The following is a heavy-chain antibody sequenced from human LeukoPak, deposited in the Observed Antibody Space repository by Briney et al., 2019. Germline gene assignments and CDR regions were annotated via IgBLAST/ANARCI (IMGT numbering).Heavy chain of an antibody. V-gene: IGHV3-23*01. CDR2: ISGSGGGT. D-gene: IGHD1-26*01. Sequence: GGSLRLSCAASGFTFSSIAMSWVRQAPDKGLEWVSSISGSGGGTYYADSVKGRFTISRDDSKNTLYLQMNSLRADDTAVYYCAKDLGRYRNNFFDYWGQGNLVTVSS. CDR1: GFTFSSIA. J-gene: IGHJ4*02. CDR3: AKDLGRYRNNFFDY.